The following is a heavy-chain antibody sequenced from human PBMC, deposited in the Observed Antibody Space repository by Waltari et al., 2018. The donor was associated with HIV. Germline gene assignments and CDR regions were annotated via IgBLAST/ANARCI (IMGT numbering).Heavy chain of an antibody. J-gene: IGHJ5*02. CDR3: ATGVRYYGP. CDR2: IYPEDTT. CDR1: NFSISGRQ. D-gene: IGHD3-22*01. Sequence: EVLLAESGGGLIQPGGSLGLSCPASNFSISGRQVTWLREAPGWSLEWFAVIYPEDTTHYAYSLSGRFTICRAKSRTKVFLLMNSLFVDDTATYFCATGVRYYGPWGQGTRVTVSS. V-gene: IGHV3-53*01.